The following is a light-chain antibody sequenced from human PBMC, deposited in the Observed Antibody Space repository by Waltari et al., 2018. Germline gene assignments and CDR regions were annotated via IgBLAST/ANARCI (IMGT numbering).Light chain of an antibody. V-gene: IGLV3-21*01. CDR2: FDN. CDR1: NIGRKR. CDR3: CSYSTGGSWM. J-gene: IGLJ3*02. Sequence: SYVLTQPPSVSVAPGKTATITCAGGNIGRKRGHWYQQKAGQAPVLVIYFDNDRPSGIPERFSGSKSGNTASLTISGLQTEDEADYYCCSYSTGGSWMFGGGTKLTVL.